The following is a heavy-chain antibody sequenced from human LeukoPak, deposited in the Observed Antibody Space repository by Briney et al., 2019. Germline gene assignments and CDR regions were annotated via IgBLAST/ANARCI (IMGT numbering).Heavy chain of an antibody. CDR3: ARSGGGSSSWYVDY. Sequence: ASVKVCCKSSGYTFTSYGISWVRQAPGQGLEWMGWISAYNGNTNYAQKLQGRVTMTTDTSTSTAYMELRSLRSDDTAVYYCARSGGGSSSWYVDYWGQGTLVTVSS. CDR1: GYTFTSYG. J-gene: IGHJ4*02. V-gene: IGHV1-18*01. D-gene: IGHD6-13*01. CDR2: ISAYNGNT.